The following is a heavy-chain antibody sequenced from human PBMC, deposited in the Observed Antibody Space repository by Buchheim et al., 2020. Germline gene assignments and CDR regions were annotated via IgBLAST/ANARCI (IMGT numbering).Heavy chain of an antibody. CDR3: ARAQSILGIAVAGTVDY. D-gene: IGHD6-19*01. J-gene: IGHJ4*02. CDR1: GFTFSSYW. Sequence: EVQLVESGGGLVQPGGSLRLSCAASGFTFSSYWMHWVRQAPGKGLVWVSRINSDGSSTSYADSVKGRFTISRDNAKNKLYLQMNSLRAEDTAVYYCARAQSILGIAVAGTVDYWGQGTL. CDR2: INSDGSST. V-gene: IGHV3-74*01.